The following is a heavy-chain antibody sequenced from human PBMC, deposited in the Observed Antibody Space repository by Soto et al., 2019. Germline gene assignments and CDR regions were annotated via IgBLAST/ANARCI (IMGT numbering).Heavy chain of an antibody. Sequence: SVKVSCKASGGTFSSYAISWVRQAPGQGLEWMGGIIPIFSTANYAQKFQGRVTITADESTSTAYMELSSLRSEDTAVYYCARGDSSGWKIDYWGQGTLVTVSS. CDR1: GGTFSSYA. CDR3: ARGDSSGWKIDY. D-gene: IGHD6-19*01. J-gene: IGHJ4*02. CDR2: IIPIFSTA. V-gene: IGHV1-69*13.